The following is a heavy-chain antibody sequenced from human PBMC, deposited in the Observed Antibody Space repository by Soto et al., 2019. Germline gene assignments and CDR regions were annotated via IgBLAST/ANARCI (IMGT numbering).Heavy chain of an antibody. CDR1: GGTFSSYT. J-gene: IGHJ4*02. Sequence: QVQLVQSGAEVKKPGSSVKVSCKASGGTFSSYTISWVRQARGQGLEWMGRIIPILGIANYAQKFQGRVTITADKSTSTAYMELSSLRSEDTAVYYCATSSRPSVDILTGYWGQGTLVTVSS. D-gene: IGHD3-9*01. V-gene: IGHV1-69*02. CDR2: IIPILGIA. CDR3: ATSSRPSVDILTGY.